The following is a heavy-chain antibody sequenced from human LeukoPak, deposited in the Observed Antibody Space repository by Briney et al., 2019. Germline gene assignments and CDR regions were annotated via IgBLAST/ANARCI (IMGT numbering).Heavy chain of an antibody. CDR2: MNPNSGNT. Sequence: ASVKVSCKASGYTFTSYDINWVRQATGQGLEWMGWMNPNSGNTGYAQKFQGRVTMTRNTSISTAYMELSSLRSDDTAVYYCARDRSVLLWFGELLESPNAFDIWGQGTMVTVSS. CDR1: GYTFTSYD. J-gene: IGHJ3*02. D-gene: IGHD3-10*01. V-gene: IGHV1-8*01. CDR3: ARDRSVLLWFGELLESPNAFDI.